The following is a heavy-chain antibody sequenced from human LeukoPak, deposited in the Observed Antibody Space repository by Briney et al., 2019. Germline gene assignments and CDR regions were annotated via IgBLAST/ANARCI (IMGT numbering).Heavy chain of an antibody. D-gene: IGHD6-13*01. CDR3: ARDCWDSSSWYGNFDY. J-gene: IGHJ4*02. Sequence: SVKVSCKASGGTFSSYAISWVRQAPGQGLEWMGRIIPIFGTANYAQKFQGRVTITTDEPKSTAYMELSSLRSEDTAVYYCARDCWDSSSWYGNFDYWGQGTLVTVSS. V-gene: IGHV1-69*05. CDR1: GGTFSSYA. CDR2: IIPIFGTA.